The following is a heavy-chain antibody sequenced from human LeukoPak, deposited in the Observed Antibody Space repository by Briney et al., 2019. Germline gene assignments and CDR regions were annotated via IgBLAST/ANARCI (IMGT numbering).Heavy chain of an antibody. Sequence: PGGSLRLSCAASGFTFSSYEMNWVRQAPGKGLEWVSYISSSGSTIYYADSVKGRFTISRDNAKNSLYLQMNSLRAEDTAVYYCARDRPYSSSWYDRILGIDYWGQGTLVTVSS. CDR1: GFTFSSYE. J-gene: IGHJ4*02. CDR2: ISSSGSTI. CDR3: ARDRPYSSSWYDRILGIDY. V-gene: IGHV3-48*03. D-gene: IGHD6-13*01.